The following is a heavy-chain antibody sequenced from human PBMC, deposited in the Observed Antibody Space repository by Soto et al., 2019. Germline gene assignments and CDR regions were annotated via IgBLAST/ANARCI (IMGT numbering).Heavy chain of an antibody. CDR2: TYYRSKWYN. D-gene: IGHD2-15*01. V-gene: IGHV6-1*01. CDR3: AREGYCSGGSCYALDY. Sequence: SQTLSLTFAISGDSVSSNSSAWNCISQSPSRGLEWLGRTYYRSKWYNDYAVSVKSRITINPDTSKNQFSLQLNSVTPEDTAVYYCAREGYCSGGSCYALDYWGQGTLVTVSS. J-gene: IGHJ4*02. CDR1: GDSVSSNSSA.